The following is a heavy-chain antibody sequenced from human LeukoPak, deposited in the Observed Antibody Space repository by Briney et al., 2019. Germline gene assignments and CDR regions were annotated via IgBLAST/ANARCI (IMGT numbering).Heavy chain of an antibody. D-gene: IGHD1-26*01. CDR2: IYYSGST. V-gene: IGHV4-59*01. CDR1: GGSISSYY. J-gene: IGHJ4*02. CDR3: ARGDIYYRFDY. Sequence: SETLSLTCTVSGGSISSYYWSWIRQPPGKGLEWIGYIYYSGSTNYNPSLKSRVTISVDTSKNQFSLKLSSVTAADTAVYYCARGDIYYRFDYWGQGTLVTVSS.